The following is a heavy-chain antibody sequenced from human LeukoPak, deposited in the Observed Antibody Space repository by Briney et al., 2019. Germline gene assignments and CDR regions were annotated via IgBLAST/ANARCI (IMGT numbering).Heavy chain of an antibody. CDR3: ARDLLAYCGGDCYRGDY. J-gene: IGHJ4*02. V-gene: IGHV3-21*01. CDR2: IISSSSYI. D-gene: IGHD2-21*02. Sequence: GGYLRRSCAASGFTCSSYSMNWVRQAPGKGLEWVSSIISSSSYIYYAESVKGRFTISRDNAKNTLYLQMNGLRAEDTAVYYCARDLLAYCGGDCYRGDYWGQGTLVTVSS. CDR1: GFTCSSYS.